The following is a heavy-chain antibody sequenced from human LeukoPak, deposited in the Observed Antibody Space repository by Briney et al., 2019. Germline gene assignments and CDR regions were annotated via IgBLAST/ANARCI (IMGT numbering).Heavy chain of an antibody. CDR2: ISSSGSTI. CDR1: GFTFSDYY. D-gene: IGHD3-10*01. Sequence: GGSLRLSCAASGFTFSDYYMSWIRQAPGKGLEWVSYISSSGSTIYYAYSMKRRITIVRDNAKHSLHLQINGPSAEAAAEYYCARAGALFDFWGQGTLVTVSS. J-gene: IGHJ4*02. V-gene: IGHV3-11*01. CDR3: ARAGALFDF.